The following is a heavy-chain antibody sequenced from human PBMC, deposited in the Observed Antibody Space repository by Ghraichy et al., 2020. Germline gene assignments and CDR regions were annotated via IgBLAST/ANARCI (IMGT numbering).Heavy chain of an antibody. V-gene: IGHV3-30*03. J-gene: IGHJ4*02. CDR3: ARSVDGDWGGYFDY. D-gene: IGHD2-21*01. CDR2: ISYDGSNK. Sequence: GGSLRLSCAASGFTFSSYGMHWVRQAPGKGLEWVAVISYDGSNKYYADSVKGRFTISRDNSKNTLYLQMNSLRAEDTAVYYCARSVDGDWGGYFDYWGQGTLVTVSS. CDR1: GFTFSSYG.